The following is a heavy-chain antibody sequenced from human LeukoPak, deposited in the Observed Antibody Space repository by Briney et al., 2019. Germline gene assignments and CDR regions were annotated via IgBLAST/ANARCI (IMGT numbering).Heavy chain of an antibody. CDR2: ITSGGVNT. CDR1: GFTFSSYW. CDR3: AKVQDGSFWYEYFQH. D-gene: IGHD6-19*01. V-gene: IGHV3-21*01. Sequence: GGSLRLSCAASGFTFSSYWMHWVRQAPGKGLEWVSSITSGGVNTYYATSVKGRFTISRDNAKNSLFLQMNSLRAEDTAIYYCAKVQDGSFWYEYFQHWGQGTLVTVSS. J-gene: IGHJ1*01.